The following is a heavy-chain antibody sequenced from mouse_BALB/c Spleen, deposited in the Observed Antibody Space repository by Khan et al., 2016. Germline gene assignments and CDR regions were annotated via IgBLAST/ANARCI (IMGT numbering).Heavy chain of an antibody. V-gene: IGHV1-9*01. J-gene: IGHJ2*01. CDR2: ILPGSGST. CDR3: ARTDRRGYFDY. CDR1: GYTFSSYW. Sequence: QVQLQQSGAELMKPGASVKISCKATGYTFSSYWIEWVKQRPGHGLGWIGEILPGSGSTNYNEKFRGKATFTADTSSNTAYMQLSSLTSEDSAVHYCARTDRRGYFDYWGQGTTLTVSS.